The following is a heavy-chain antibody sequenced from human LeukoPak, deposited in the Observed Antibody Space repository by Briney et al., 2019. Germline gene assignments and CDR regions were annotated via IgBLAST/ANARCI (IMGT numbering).Heavy chain of an antibody. CDR2: IIPIFGSA. V-gene: IGHV1-69*13. J-gene: IGHJ4*02. CDR1: GGTFSSYA. CDR3: TRDRLTLYYYDSSGYYPD. D-gene: IGHD3-22*01. Sequence: ASVKVSCKASGGTFSSYAISWVRQAPGQGLEWMGGIIPIFGSANYAQKFQGRVTITADESTSTAYMELGSLRSEDTAVYYCTRDRLTLYYYDSSGYYPDWGQGTLVTVSS.